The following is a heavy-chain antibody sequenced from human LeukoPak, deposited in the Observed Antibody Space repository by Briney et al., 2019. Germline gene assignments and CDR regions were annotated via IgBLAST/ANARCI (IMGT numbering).Heavy chain of an antibody. CDR2: ISWNSGTI. Sequence: GRSLRLSCAASGFTFDEYAMHWVRQAPGKGLEWVSGISWNSGTIAYADSVRGRFTISRDNAKNSLYLQMDNLRAEDTAFYYCSKGGFRAWYSDDWGQGTLVTVSS. CDR3: SKGGFRAWYSDD. CDR1: GFTFDEYA. V-gene: IGHV3-9*01. D-gene: IGHD6-19*01. J-gene: IGHJ4*02.